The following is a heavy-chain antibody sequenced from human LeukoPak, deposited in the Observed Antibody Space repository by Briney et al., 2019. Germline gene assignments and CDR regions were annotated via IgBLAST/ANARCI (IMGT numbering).Heavy chain of an antibody. CDR3: AKAGYCSGGSCYLPSNNWFDP. J-gene: IGHJ5*02. Sequence: PGGSLRLSCAASGFTFSSYAMSWVRQAPGKGLEWVSAIGGSGGGTYYADSVKGRFTISRDNSKNTLYLQMNSLRAEDTAVYYCAKAGYCSGGSCYLPSNNWFDPWGQGTLVTVSS. V-gene: IGHV3-23*01. CDR2: IGGSGGGT. D-gene: IGHD2-15*01. CDR1: GFTFSSYA.